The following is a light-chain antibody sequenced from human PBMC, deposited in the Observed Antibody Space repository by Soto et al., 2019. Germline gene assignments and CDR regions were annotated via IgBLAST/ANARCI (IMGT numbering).Light chain of an antibody. CDR1: QSIASY. V-gene: IGKV1-39*01. J-gene: IGKJ2*01. Sequence: DIQMTQSPSSLSASVGDRVTITCRASQSIASYLNWFQQKPGKAPRLLIYAASSLQSGVPSRFSGSGSGTDFTLTISSLQPEDFATDYCQQSSNSPMYTFGQGTKLYIK. CDR2: AAS. CDR3: QQSSNSPMYT.